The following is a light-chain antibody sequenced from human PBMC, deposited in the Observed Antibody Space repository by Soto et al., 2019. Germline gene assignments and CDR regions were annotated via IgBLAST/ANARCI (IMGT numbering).Light chain of an antibody. CDR1: SSDVGGYNC. CDR2: DVS. CDR3: CSYAGSYTYA. V-gene: IGLV2-11*01. J-gene: IGLJ1*01. Sequence: QSPTTLLHSVSGSPGQSGTISRIATSSDVGGYNCVSWYQPHPRKAPKLMIYDVSKRPSGVPDRFSGSKSGNTASLTISGLQAEDEADYYCCSYAGSYTYACGTGTKVTVL.